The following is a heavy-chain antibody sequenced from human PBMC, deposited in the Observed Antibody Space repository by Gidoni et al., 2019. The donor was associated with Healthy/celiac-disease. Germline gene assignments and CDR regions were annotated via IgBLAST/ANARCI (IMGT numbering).Heavy chain of an antibody. D-gene: IGHD3-22*01. Sequence: QLQLPESGSALVKPSQTLSLTCAASGGSLSSGGYSWSWIRQPPGKGMEWIGYIYHSGGTYYNPSLKSRVTISVDRSKNQFSLKLSSVTAADTAVYYCARALSGYHFDYWGQGTLVTVSS. CDR3: ARALSGYHFDY. CDR2: IYHSGGT. J-gene: IGHJ4*02. CDR1: GGSLSSGGYS. V-gene: IGHV4-30-2*01.